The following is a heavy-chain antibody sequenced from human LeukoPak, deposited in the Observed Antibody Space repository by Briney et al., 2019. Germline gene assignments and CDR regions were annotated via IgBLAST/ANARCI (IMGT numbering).Heavy chain of an antibody. CDR1: GYRFATYW. CDR3: ARHRTTYYYDY. Sequence: GESLNIPWKGPGYRFATYWFALVRQMPGKGLGWMGIIYPDDSDTRYSPSFQGQVTMSADKSISTAYLQWSSLKASDTAMYYCARHRTTYYYDYWGQGTLVTVSS. CDR2: IYPDDSDT. J-gene: IGHJ4*02. V-gene: IGHV5-51*01. D-gene: IGHD1-14*01.